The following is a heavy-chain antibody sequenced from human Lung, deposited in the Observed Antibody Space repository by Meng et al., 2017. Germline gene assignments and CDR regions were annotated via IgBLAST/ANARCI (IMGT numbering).Heavy chain of an antibody. V-gene: IGHV1-69*02. CDR2: IIPILERA. CDR1: GVTVSRYS. CDR3: ASAMGNYVPATNEWTPSYFDY. D-gene: IGHD3-16*01. J-gene: IGHJ4*02. Sequence: QVQLVQSGAEVKKPGSSVKVACKASGVTVSRYSFSWVRQASGQGLEWMGRIIPILERANYAQKFQGRVTITADISTTTAYMEMRSLRSEDTDVYYCASAMGNYVPATNEWTPSYFDYWGRGTLVTVSS.